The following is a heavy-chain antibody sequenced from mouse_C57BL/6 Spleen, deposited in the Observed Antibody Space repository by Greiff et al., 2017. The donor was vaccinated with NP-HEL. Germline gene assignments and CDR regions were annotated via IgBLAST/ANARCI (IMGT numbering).Heavy chain of an antibody. J-gene: IGHJ4*01. CDR1: GYTFTDYY. CDR3: ARWRIYYYGSSYDYYAMDY. Sequence: VKLMESGAELVRPGASVKLSCKASGYTFTDYYINWVKQRPGQGLEWIARIYPGSGNTYYNEKFKGKATLTAEKSSSTAYMQLSSLTSEDSAVYFCARWRIYYYGSSYDYYAMDYWGQGTSVTVSS. D-gene: IGHD1-1*01. V-gene: IGHV1-76*01. CDR2: IYPGSGNT.